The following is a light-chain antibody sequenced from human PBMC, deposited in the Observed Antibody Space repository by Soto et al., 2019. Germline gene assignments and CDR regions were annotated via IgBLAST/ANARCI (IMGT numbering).Light chain of an antibody. CDR2: WAS. Sequence: DIVMTQSPDSLAVSLGERATINCKSSQSVLYSSNNKNYLAWYQQKPGQPPKLLIYWASTRESGVPDRFSRSGSWTDFTLTISSLQAEDVAVYYFHQWSSVPNTFGQGTKVLIK. CDR3: HQWSSVPNT. CDR1: QSVLYSSNNKNY. V-gene: IGKV4-1*01. J-gene: IGKJ1*01.